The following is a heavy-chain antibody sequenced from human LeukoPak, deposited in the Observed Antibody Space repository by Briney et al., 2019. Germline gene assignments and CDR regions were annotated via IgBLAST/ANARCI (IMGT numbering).Heavy chain of an antibody. J-gene: IGHJ4*02. D-gene: IGHD3/OR15-3a*01. CDR1: GFTFSTYS. V-gene: IGHV3-64D*06. CDR2: ISSTGGST. CDR3: VKSRGTGREKYYFDY. Sequence: PGGSLRLSCAASGFTFSTYSMCWVRQAPGKGLEYVSAISSTGGSTYYADSVKGRFTISRDNSKNTLYLQMSSLRAEDTAVYYCVKSRGTGREKYYFDYGGQGTLVTVSS.